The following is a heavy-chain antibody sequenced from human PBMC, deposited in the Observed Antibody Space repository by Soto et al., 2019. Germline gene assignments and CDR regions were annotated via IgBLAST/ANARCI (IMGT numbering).Heavy chain of an antibody. D-gene: IGHD2-2*01. CDR2: IGESGTPT. V-gene: IGHV3-23*01. J-gene: IGHJ6*02. CDR1: GFIFSSYG. Sequence: GGFLRLSCAASGFIFSSYGRKWVRQAPGKGLEWVSLIGESGTPTYYADSVKGRFTISRDNSGNTLFLEMYSLRAEDTAVYYCARYIPGVRYYGMDVWGQGTTVTVSS. CDR3: ARYIPGVRYYGMDV.